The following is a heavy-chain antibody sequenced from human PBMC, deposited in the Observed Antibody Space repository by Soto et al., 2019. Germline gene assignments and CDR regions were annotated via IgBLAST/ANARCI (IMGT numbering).Heavy chain of an antibody. V-gene: IGHV1-18*01. D-gene: IGHD5-18*01. CDR2: IGPYNGRT. J-gene: IGHJ6*02. Sequence: GASVKVSCKASGYSFTSYGIGWVRQVPGQGPEWMGWIGPYNGRTNYAQSVKGRVVMTTDISTNTVYLELRSLRSDDSAIYYCGRCRTDSYAMDVWGQGTTVTVSS. CDR1: GYSFTSYG. CDR3: GRCRTDSYAMDV.